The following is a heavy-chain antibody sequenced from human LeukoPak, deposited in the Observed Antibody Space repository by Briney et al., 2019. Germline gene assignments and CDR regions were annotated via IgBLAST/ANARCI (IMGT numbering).Heavy chain of an antibody. V-gene: IGHV3-21*01. CDR2: ISSSSSYI. Sequence: GGALRLSCAASGFTFRSYSMNWVRQAPGKGRDWVASISSSSSYIYYAHSVKGRFPISRDNAKNALYLQMNSPRGEDTAVYYCARGISSYVDYWGQGTLVTVSS. J-gene: IGHJ4*02. CDR1: GFTFRSYS. D-gene: IGHD6-6*01. CDR3: ARGISSYVDY.